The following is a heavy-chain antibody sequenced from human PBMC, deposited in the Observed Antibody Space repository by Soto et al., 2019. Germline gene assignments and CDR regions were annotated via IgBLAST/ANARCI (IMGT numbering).Heavy chain of an antibody. D-gene: IGHD6-19*01. CDR1: GYSFTSYW. CDR3: ARHYGLPAQWLINYFDY. J-gene: IGHJ4*02. CDR2: IDPSDSYT. Sequence: EESLKISGNGSGYSFTSYWISWVRQMPWKGLEWMGRIDPSDSYTNYSPSFQGHVTISADKSISTAYLQWSSLKASDTAMYYCARHYGLPAQWLINYFDYWGQGTLVTVSS. V-gene: IGHV5-10-1*01.